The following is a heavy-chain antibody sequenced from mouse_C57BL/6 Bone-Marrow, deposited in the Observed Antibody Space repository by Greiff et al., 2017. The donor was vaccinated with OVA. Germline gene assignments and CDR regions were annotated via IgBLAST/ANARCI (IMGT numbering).Heavy chain of an antibody. Sequence: EVKLMESGGGLVKPGGSLKLSCAASGFTFSSYAMSWVRQTPEKRLEWVATISDGGSYTYYPDNVKGRFTISRDNAKNNLYLQMSQLKSEDTAMYYCAGGRGGYRKYYFDFWGRGTTLTVTS. CDR2: ISDGGSYT. CDR3: AGGRGGYRKYYFDF. V-gene: IGHV5-4*03. CDR1: GFTFSSYA. J-gene: IGHJ2*01. D-gene: IGHD3-1*01.